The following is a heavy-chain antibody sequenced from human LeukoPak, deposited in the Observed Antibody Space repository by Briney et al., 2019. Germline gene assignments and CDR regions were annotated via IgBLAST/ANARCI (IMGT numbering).Heavy chain of an antibody. V-gene: IGHV1-24*01. J-gene: IGHJ4*02. CDR1: GYTLTELS. CDR2: FDPEDGET. CDR3: ATTLGYCSGGSCYSASPLLPDY. D-gene: IGHD2-15*01. Sequence: ASVKVSCKVSGYTLTELSMHWVRQAPGKGLEWMGGFDPEDGETIYAQKFQGRVTMTEDTSTDTAYMELSSLRSEDTAVYYCATTLGYCSGGSCYSASPLLPDYWGQGTLVTVSS.